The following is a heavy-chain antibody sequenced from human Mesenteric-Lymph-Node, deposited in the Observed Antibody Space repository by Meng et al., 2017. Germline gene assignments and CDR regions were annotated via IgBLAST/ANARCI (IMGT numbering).Heavy chain of an antibody. CDR3: VRGDWFDP. J-gene: IGHJ5*02. V-gene: IGHV7-4-1*04. CDR2: FNTNTGNP. CDR1: GYTLTTYA. Sequence: QVQLVQSGSELKKPGASVKVYCKASGYTLTTYAMNWVRQAPGQGLEWMGWFNTNTGNPTYAQGFTGRFVFSLDTSVNMAYLQITSLKAEDTAVYYCVRGDWFDPWGQGTLVTVSS.